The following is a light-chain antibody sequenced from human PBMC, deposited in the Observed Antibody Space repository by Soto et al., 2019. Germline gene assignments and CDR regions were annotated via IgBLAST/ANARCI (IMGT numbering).Light chain of an antibody. Sequence: DIQMTQSPSSLSASVGDRVTITCRASQDISVYLAWYKQKPGKVPKLLIYSASTLQSGVPSRFSGSGSGTDFTLTISSLQPEYVATYYCQKCNTAPLTFGQGTRLEMK. V-gene: IGKV1-27*01. CDR3: QKCNTAPLT. CDR2: SAS. J-gene: IGKJ5*01. CDR1: QDISVY.